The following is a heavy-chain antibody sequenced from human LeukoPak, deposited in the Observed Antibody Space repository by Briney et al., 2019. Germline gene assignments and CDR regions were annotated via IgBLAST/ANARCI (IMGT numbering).Heavy chain of an antibody. Sequence: PGGSLRLSCAASGFTFSSYWMSWVRQAPGKGLEWVANIKQDGSEKYYVDSVKGRFTISRDNAKNSLYLQMNSLRAEDTAVYYCARDRGYSSSWYQDYGGQGTLVPVPS. CDR2: IKQDGSEK. CDR1: GFTFSSYW. V-gene: IGHV3-7*03. J-gene: IGHJ4*02. CDR3: ARDRGYSSSWYQDY. D-gene: IGHD6-13*01.